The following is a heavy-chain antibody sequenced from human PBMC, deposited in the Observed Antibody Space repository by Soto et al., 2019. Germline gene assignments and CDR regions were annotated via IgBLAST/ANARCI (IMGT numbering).Heavy chain of an antibody. Sequence: QVQQLESGPGLVKPWDTLSLTCTVSGAYVSDFSWSWIRHPAGKGLEWIGRITVNGITQYTPSFRSRVTMSMDTSRNQFSLKLQSATAADTAIYYCARESGENWTYEAHWGQGTLVTVSS. CDR3: ARESGENWTYEAH. V-gene: IGHV4-4*07. J-gene: IGHJ1*01. D-gene: IGHD1-7*01. CDR2: ITVNGIT. CDR1: GAYVSDFS.